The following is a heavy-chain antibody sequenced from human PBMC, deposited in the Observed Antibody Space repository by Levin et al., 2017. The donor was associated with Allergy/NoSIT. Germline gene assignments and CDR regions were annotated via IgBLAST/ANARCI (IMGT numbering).Heavy chain of an antibody. CDR3: VKGWDVYEATGYYPFAY. J-gene: IGHJ4*02. CDR2: IGSTGSPT. CDR1: GFTFSFYA. Sequence: GGSLRLSCAASGFTFSFYAMSWVRQAPGKGPEWVSAIGSTGSPTFYADSVKGRFTISRDNSKNTLYLQMDGLRAEDTAVYYCVKGWDVYEATGYYPFAYWGQGTLVTVSS. V-gene: IGHV3-23*05. D-gene: IGHD3-9*01.